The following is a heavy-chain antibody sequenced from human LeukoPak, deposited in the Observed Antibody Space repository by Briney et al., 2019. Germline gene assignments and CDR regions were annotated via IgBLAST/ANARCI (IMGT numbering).Heavy chain of an antibody. CDR1: GFTFSNAW. J-gene: IGHJ3*02. CDR3: TTDWYSSSAPAFDI. V-gene: IGHV3-15*01. CDR2: IKSKTDGGTT. Sequence: GGSLRLSCAASGFTFSNAWMSWVRQAPGKGLEWVGRIKSKTDGGTTDYAAPVKGRFTISRDDSKNTLYLQMNSLKTEDTAVYYCTTDWYSSSAPAFDIWGQGTMVTVSS. D-gene: IGHD6-13*01.